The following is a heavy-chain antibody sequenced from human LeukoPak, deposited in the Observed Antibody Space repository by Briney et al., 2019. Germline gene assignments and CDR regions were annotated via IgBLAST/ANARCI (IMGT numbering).Heavy chain of an antibody. Sequence: ASVKVSCKASGYTFTSYGISWMRQAPGQGLEWMGWISAYNGNTNYAQKLQGRVTMTTDTSTSTAYMELRSLRSDDTAVYYCARDAIPGIAVGYFQHWGQGTLVTVSS. CDR3: ARDAIPGIAVGYFQH. J-gene: IGHJ1*01. D-gene: IGHD6-19*01. V-gene: IGHV1-18*01. CDR2: ISAYNGNT. CDR1: GYTFTSYG.